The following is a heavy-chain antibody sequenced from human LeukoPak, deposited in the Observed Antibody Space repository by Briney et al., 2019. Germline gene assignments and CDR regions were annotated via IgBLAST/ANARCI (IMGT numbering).Heavy chain of an antibody. V-gene: IGHV4-59*01. CDR1: GGSISGYY. CDR3: ARYRPSESRSGEVTSLDY. J-gene: IGHJ4*02. Sequence: SETLSLTCIVSGGSISGYYWSWIRQPPGKGLELIGHIYYTGNTVYNPSLKSRATILLDTSENQFSLKLRSVTTADTAVYYCARYRPSESRSGEVTSLDYWGQGTLVTVSS. D-gene: IGHD3-3*01. CDR2: IYYTGNT.